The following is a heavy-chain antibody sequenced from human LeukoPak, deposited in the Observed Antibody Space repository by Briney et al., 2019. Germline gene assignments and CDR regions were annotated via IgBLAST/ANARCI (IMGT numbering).Heavy chain of an antibody. CDR1: GFTFSSHW. V-gene: IGHV3-21*01. D-gene: IGHD3-10*01. Sequence: GGSLRLSCAASGFTFSSHWMTWVRQAPGKGLEWVSSISSSSSYIYYADSVKGRFTISRDNAKNSLYLQMNSLRAEDTAVYYCASLLRGVPPYWGQGTLVTVSS. CDR3: ASLLRGVPPY. J-gene: IGHJ4*02. CDR2: ISSSSSYI.